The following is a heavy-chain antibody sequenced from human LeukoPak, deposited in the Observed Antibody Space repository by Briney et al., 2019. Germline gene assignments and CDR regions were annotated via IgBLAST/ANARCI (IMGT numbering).Heavy chain of an antibody. Sequence: GGSLRLSCAASGFIFSSYSMNWVRQAPGKGLECVSSISSSSSYIYYADSVKGRFTISRDNAKNSLYLQMNSLRAEDTAVYYCARDQNYDPAHFDYWGQGTLVTVSS. CDR3: ARDQNYDPAHFDY. D-gene: IGHD3-3*01. V-gene: IGHV3-21*01. J-gene: IGHJ4*02. CDR2: ISSSSSYI. CDR1: GFIFSSYS.